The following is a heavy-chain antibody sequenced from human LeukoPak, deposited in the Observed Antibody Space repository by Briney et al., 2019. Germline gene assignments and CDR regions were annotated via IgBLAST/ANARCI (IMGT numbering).Heavy chain of an antibody. J-gene: IGHJ4*02. D-gene: IGHD5-18*01. V-gene: IGHV1-69*13. CDR1: GGTFSSYA. CDR2: IIPIFGTA. CDR3: ASGAPGYSIDY. Sequence: ASVKVPCKASGGTFSSYAISWVRQAPGQGLEWMGGIIPIFGTANYAQKFQGRVTITADESTSTAYMELSSLRSEDTAVYYCASGAPGYSIDYWGQGTLVTVSS.